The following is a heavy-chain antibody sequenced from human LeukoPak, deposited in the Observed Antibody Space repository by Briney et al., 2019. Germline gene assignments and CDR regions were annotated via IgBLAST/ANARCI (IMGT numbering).Heavy chain of an antibody. Sequence: GGSLRLSCSASAFTFSSYAMYWVRQAPGKGLEYVSGISSNGGSTYYTDSVKGRFTIFRDNSKNTLYLQMSSPRAEDTAVYYCVNDAYMLPPPYGMDVWGQGTTVTVSS. CDR2: ISSNGGST. J-gene: IGHJ6*02. V-gene: IGHV3-64D*06. D-gene: IGHD2-21*01. CDR3: VNDAYMLPPPYGMDV. CDR1: AFTFSSYA.